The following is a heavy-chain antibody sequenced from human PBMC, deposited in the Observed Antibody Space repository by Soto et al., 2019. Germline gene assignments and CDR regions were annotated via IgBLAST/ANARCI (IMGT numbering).Heavy chain of an antibody. CDR2: INHSGST. D-gene: IGHD4-4*01. J-gene: IGHJ4*02. CDR1: GGSFSGYY. Sequence: SETLSLTCAVYGGSFSGYYWSWIRQPPGKGLEWIGEINHSGSTNYNPSLKSRVTISVDTSKNQFSLKLSSVTAADTAVYYCARGRLWRDRQTTVTYYFDYWGQGTLVTVSS. CDR3: ARGRLWRDRQTTVTYYFDY. V-gene: IGHV4-34*01.